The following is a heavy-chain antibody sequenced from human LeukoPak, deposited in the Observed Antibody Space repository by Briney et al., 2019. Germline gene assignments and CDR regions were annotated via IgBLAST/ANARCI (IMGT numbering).Heavy chain of an antibody. J-gene: IGHJ5*02. V-gene: IGHV3-11*01. CDR2: ISSSGNTI. CDR3: ARDFTVVVPAAWYNWFDP. CDR1: GFTFRDHY. Sequence: GGSLRLSCAASGFTFRDHYMSWIRQAPGKGLEWISYISSSGNTIYYADSVKGRFTISRDNAKNSLYLQMNSLKAEDTAVYYCARDFTVVVPAAWYNWFDPWGQGTLVTVSS. D-gene: IGHD2-2*01.